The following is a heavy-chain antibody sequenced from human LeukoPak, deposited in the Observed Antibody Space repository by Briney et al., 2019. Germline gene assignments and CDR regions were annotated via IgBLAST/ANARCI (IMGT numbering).Heavy chain of an antibody. CDR2: ISSSSSTI. D-gene: IGHD3-10*01. CDR3: ARDRNYYGSGSLDY. CDR1: GFTFSSYS. Sequence: TGGSLRLSCAASGFTFSSYSMNWVRQAPGKRLEWVSYISSSSSTIYYADSVKGRFTISRDNAKNSLYLQMNSLRAEDTAVYYCARDRNYYGSGSLDYWGQGTLVTVSS. V-gene: IGHV3-48*04. J-gene: IGHJ4*02.